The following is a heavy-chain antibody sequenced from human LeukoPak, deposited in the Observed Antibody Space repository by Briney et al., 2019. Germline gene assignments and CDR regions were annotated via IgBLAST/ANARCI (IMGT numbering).Heavy chain of an antibody. Sequence: GASVKVSCKASGYTFTSYYMHWVRQAPGEGLEWMGIINPTGGSTSYAQKFQGRVTMTRDTSTSTVYMELSSLRSEDTAVYYCALVPNYYDSSGFQVHNWFDPWGQGTLVTVSS. CDR3: ALVPNYYDSSGFQVHNWFDP. J-gene: IGHJ5*02. CDR2: INPTGGST. D-gene: IGHD3-22*01. V-gene: IGHV1-46*01. CDR1: GYTFTSYY.